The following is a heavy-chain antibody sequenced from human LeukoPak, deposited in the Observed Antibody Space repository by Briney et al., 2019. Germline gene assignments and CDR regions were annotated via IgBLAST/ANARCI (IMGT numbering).Heavy chain of an antibody. V-gene: IGHV1-69*13. CDR2: IIPIFGTA. D-gene: IGHD1-26*01. Sequence: ASVKVSCKASGGTFISYAISWVRQAPGQGLEWMGGIIPIFGTANYAQKFQGRVTITADESTSTAYMELSSLRPEDTAVYYCARGGGSYYVFDYWGQGTLVTVSS. CDR1: GGTFISYA. CDR3: ARGGGSYYVFDY. J-gene: IGHJ4*02.